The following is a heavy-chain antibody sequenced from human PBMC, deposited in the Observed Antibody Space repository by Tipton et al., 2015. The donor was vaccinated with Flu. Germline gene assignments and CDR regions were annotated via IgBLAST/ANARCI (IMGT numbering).Heavy chain of an antibody. D-gene: IGHD3-16*01. CDR3: ARAGAMITFGGDIYDY. CDR2: ISAYNGNT. V-gene: IGHV1-18*01. CDR1: GYTFTSYG. Sequence: QLVQSGAEVKKPGASVMVSCMASGYTFTSYGISWVRQAPGQGLEWMGWISAYNGNTNYVQKLQGRVTMTPDTSTSTAYMELRSLRSDDTAVYYCARAGAMITFGGDIYDYWGQGTLVTVSS. J-gene: IGHJ4*02.